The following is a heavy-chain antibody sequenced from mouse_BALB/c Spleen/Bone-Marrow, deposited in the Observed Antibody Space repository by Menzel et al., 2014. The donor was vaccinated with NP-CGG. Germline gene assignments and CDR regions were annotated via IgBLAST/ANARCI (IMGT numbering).Heavy chain of an antibody. CDR2: IDPANGNT. D-gene: IGHD2-4*01. Sequence: EVQLQQSGAELVKPGASVKLSCTASGFNIKDTYMHWVKQRPEQGLEWIGRIDPANGNTKYDPKFQGKATITADTSSNTAYLQLSRLTSEDTAVYYCARFPYDYGGGDYWGQGTTLTVSS. J-gene: IGHJ2*01. V-gene: IGHV14-3*02. CDR1: GFNIKDTY. CDR3: ARFPYDYGGGDY.